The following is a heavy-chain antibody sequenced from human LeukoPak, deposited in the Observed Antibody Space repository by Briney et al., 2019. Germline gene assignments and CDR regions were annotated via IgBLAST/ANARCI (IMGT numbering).Heavy chain of an antibody. CDR1: GGSISSSSYF. V-gene: IGHV4-39*01. CDR3: ARWELGIYYFDY. D-gene: IGHD7-27*01. Sequence: SEPLSLTCTVSGGSISSSSYFWGWIRQPPGMGLEWIGSIYYSGSTYYNPSLKSRVTISVDTSKNQFSLKLSSVTAADTAVYYCARWELGIYYFDYWGQGTLVTVSS. CDR2: IYYSGST. J-gene: IGHJ4*02.